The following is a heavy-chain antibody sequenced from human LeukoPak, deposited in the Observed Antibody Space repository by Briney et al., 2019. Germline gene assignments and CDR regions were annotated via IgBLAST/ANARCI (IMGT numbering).Heavy chain of an antibody. V-gene: IGHV4-38-2*01. D-gene: IGHD3-22*01. CDR2: IYHSGST. Sequence: SETLSLTCAASGYSISSGYYWGWIRQPPGKGLEWIGSIYHSGSTYYNPSLKSRVTISVDTSKNQFSLKLSSVTAADTAVYYCARRSYYDSSGPLDYWGQGTLVTVSS. CDR3: ARRSYYDSSGPLDY. CDR1: GYSISSGYY. J-gene: IGHJ4*02.